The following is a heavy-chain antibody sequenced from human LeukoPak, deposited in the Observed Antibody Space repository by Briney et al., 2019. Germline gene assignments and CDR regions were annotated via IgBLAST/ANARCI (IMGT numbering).Heavy chain of an antibody. Sequence: GGSLRLSCAASAFSLSAYNMNWVRQAPGKGLEWVTSISYTGTYIYYADSVKGRFTISRDNAKNSLYLQMNSLRAEDTAVYYCARGYSSSWDYWGQGTLVTVSS. CDR2: ISYTGTYI. J-gene: IGHJ4*02. D-gene: IGHD6-13*01. CDR3: ARGYSSSWDY. CDR1: AFSLSAYN. V-gene: IGHV3-21*01.